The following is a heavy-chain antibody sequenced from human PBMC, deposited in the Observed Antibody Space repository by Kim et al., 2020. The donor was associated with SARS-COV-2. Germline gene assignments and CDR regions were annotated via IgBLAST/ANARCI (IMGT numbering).Heavy chain of an antibody. V-gene: IGHV3-23*01. J-gene: IGHJ4*02. CDR3: AKARGSYYSADYVDY. D-gene: IGHD1-26*01. Sequence: ANSVKGRFNSTRDNSKNALYLQMNRLRAEDTALYYCAKARGSYYSADYVDYWGQGALVTVSS.